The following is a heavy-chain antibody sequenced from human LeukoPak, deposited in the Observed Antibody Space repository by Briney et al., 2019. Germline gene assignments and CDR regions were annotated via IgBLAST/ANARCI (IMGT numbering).Heavy chain of an antibody. J-gene: IGHJ4*02. Sequence: PGGSLRLSCAASGFTFSSYAMSWVRQAPGKGLEWVSAISGSGGSTYYADSVKGRFTISRDNSKNTLYLQMNSLRAEDTAVYYCARNWNYRYYFGYWGQGTLVTVSS. D-gene: IGHD1-7*01. CDR3: ARNWNYRYYFGY. CDR2: ISGSGGST. V-gene: IGHV3-23*01. CDR1: GFTFSSYA.